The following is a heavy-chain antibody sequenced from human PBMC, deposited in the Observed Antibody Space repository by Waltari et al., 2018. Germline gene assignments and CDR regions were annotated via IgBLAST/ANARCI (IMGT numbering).Heavy chain of an antibody. D-gene: IGHD3-10*01. CDR1: GFRFSNYW. V-gene: IGHV3-74*03. CDR2: ISNDEPTL. CDR3: ARLAPRTYRSPVPGRHYYYGMDV. J-gene: IGHJ6*02. Sequence: EEQLLESGGGLVQPGDSLRLSCAASGFRFSNYWMNWVRQAPGKGLVWVQRISNDEPTLTYADSVKGRFTISRDNAKNTVYRQMKRLRADDTAVYYCARLAPRTYRSPVPGRHYYYGMDVWGQGTTVTVSS.